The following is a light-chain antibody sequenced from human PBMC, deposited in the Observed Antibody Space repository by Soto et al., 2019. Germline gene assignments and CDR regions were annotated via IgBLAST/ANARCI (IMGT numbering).Light chain of an antibody. CDR3: CSYAGTYTYV. Sequence: QLVLTQPRSVSGSPGQSVTISCTGTYSDVGLYDYLSWYQQHPGKAPKLIISDVTKRPSGVPDRFSGSKSGNTASLTISGLQAEDEADYYCCSYAGTYTYVFGSGTKLTVL. CDR1: YSDVGLYDY. V-gene: IGLV2-11*01. CDR2: DVT. J-gene: IGLJ1*01.